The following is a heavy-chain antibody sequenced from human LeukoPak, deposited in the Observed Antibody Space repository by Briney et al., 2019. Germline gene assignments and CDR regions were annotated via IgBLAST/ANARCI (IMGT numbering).Heavy chain of an antibody. J-gene: IGHJ5*02. D-gene: IGHD2-2*01. CDR1: GFTFSTYV. Sequence: GGSLRLSCAASGFTFSTYVMHWVRQAPGKGLEWVALISYDGGNQYYADCVKGRFTISRDISKSTLYLQMISLRAEDTAVYYCARVRCSRASCYPNWFDPWGQGTLVTVSS. CDR2: ISYDGGNQ. CDR3: ARVRCSRASCYPNWFDP. V-gene: IGHV3-30*04.